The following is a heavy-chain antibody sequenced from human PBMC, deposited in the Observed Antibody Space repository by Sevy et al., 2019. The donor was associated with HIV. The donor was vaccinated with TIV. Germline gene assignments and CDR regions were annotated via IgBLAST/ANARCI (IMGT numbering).Heavy chain of an antibody. Sequence: GGSLRLSCAASGFSLETYWMNWVRQAPGKPLEWVANIKEDDTVKYYVDSVKGRFTIFRDNGRNLVYLVMNNLRVEDTALYYCVRAIQSEGSFWGQGTLVTSPQ. CDR2: IKEDDTVK. D-gene: IGHD2-2*02. V-gene: IGHV3-7*04. CDR1: GFSLETYW. CDR3: VRAIQSEGSF. J-gene: IGHJ4*02.